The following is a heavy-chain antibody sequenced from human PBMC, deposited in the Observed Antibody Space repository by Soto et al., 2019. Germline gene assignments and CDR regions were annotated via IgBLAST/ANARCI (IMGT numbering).Heavy chain of an antibody. CDR3: AKDWGAVPAASESWFDP. Sequence: EVQLLKSGGGLVQPGGSLRLSCAASGFTFSSYAMSWVRQAPGKGLEWVSAISGSGGSTYYADSVKGRFTISRDNSKNTLYLQMNSLRAEDTAVYYCAKDWGAVPAASESWFDPWGQGTLVTVSS. V-gene: IGHV3-23*01. D-gene: IGHD2-2*01. CDR2: ISGSGGST. CDR1: GFTFSSYA. J-gene: IGHJ5*02.